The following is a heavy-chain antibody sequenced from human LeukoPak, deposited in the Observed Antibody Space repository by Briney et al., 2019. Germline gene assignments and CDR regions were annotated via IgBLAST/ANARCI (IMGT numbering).Heavy chain of an antibody. CDR1: GGSFSGYY. CDR2: INQSGST. V-gene: IGHV4-34*01. D-gene: IGHD2-15*01. Sequence: SETLSLTCAVYGGSFSGYYWSWIRQPPGKWQERIGEINQSGSTNYNPSLKSRVTISVDTSKNQFSLKLSSVTAADTAVYYCARGERGKGVVVVAATQSPFDPWGQGTLVTVSS. J-gene: IGHJ5*02. CDR3: ARGERGKGVVVVAATQSPFDP.